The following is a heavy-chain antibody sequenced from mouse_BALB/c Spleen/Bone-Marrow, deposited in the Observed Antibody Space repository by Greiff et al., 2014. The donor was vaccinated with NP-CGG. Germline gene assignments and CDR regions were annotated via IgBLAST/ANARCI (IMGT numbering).Heavy chain of an antibody. D-gene: IGHD3-2*02. CDR1: GYTFTEYI. Sequence: VKLMESGAELVKPGASVKLSCKASGYTFTEYIIHWVKQRSGQGLEWIGWFYPGSGSVKYNEKFKDKATLTADKSSSTVYMELSRLTSEDSAVYFCARHEDRLRAWFAYWGQGTLVTVSA. CDR2: FYPGSGSV. J-gene: IGHJ3*01. V-gene: IGHV1-62-2*01. CDR3: ARHEDRLRAWFAY.